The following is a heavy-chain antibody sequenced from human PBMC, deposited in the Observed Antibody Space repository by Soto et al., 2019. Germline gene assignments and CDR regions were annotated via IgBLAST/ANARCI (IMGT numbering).Heavy chain of an antibody. CDR3: ARDGGGYSSTWYDS. V-gene: IGHV3-74*01. Sequence: GGSLRLSCAASGFTFINSWMHWVRQAPGKGLVWVSRINTDGSSTAYADSVKGRFTISRDNAKNTLYLQMNSLRAEDTAVYYCARDGGGYSSTWYDSWGQGTLVTVSS. J-gene: IGHJ5*01. D-gene: IGHD6-13*01. CDR1: GFTFINSW. CDR2: INTDGSST.